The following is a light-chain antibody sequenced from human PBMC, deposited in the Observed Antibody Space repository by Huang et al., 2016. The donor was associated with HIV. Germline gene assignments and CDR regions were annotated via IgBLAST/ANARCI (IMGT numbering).Light chain of an antibody. CDR3: QHTFTV. CDR2: EAS. J-gene: IGKJ2*01. CDR1: HSISKS. V-gene: IGKV1-39*01. Sequence: IQLTQSPSPLSASVGDRVTITCRSSHSISKSLNWYQQKPGRAPSRLIYEASILQSGVPSRFSGSGSGSDFTLTITNLHPEDSATYYCQHTFTVFGPGTKLEI.